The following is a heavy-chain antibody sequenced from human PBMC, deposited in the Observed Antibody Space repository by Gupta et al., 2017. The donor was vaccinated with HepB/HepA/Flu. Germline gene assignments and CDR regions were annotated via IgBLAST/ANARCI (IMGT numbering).Heavy chain of an antibody. CDR1: DGSISSYY. J-gene: IGHJ4*02. V-gene: IGHV4-59*08. Sequence: QVQLQESGPGLVKPSETLSLTCTVSDGSISSYYWSWIRQPPGKGLEWIGDIYYSGSTNYNPSLKSRVTISVDTSKNQFSLKLSSVTAADTAVYYCASLYYFDSSGYRYYFDYWGQGTLVTVSS. CDR2: IYYSGST. CDR3: ASLYYFDSSGYRYYFDY. D-gene: IGHD3-22*01.